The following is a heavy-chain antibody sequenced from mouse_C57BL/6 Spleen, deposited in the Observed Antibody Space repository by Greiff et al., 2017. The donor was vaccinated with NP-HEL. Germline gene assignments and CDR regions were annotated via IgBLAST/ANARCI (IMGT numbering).Heavy chain of an antibody. V-gene: IGHV1-72*01. Sequence: QVQLQQPGAELVKPGASVKLSCKASGYTFTSYWMHWVKQRPGRGLEWIGRIDPNSGGTKYNEKFKSKATLTIDKPSSTAYMQLSSLTSEDSAVYYCARTGKIRRGTALYAMDYWGQGTSVTVSS. CDR2: IDPNSGGT. J-gene: IGHJ4*01. D-gene: IGHD1-2*01. CDR1: GYTFTSYW. CDR3: ARTGKIRRGTALYAMDY.